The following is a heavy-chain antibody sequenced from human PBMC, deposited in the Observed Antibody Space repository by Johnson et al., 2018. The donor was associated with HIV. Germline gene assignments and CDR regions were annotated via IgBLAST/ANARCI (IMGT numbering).Heavy chain of an antibody. CDR1: GFTFSSHG. J-gene: IGHJ3*02. V-gene: IGHV3-30*18. CDR3: AKVPYYGSGSYGVDI. CDR2: ISYDGSNK. D-gene: IGHD3-10*01. Sequence: VQLVESGGGVVQPGRSLRLSCAASGFTFSSHGMHWVRQAPGKGLEWVAVISYDGSNKYYADSVKGRFTISRDNSKNTLYLQMNSLRAEDTAVYYCAKVPYYGSGSYGVDIWGQGTMVTVSS.